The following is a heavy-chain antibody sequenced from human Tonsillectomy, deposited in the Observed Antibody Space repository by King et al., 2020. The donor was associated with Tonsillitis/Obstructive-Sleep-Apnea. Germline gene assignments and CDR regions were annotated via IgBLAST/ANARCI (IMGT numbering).Heavy chain of an antibody. J-gene: IGHJ3*01. CDR2: IKSKSKGETT. D-gene: IGHD1-26*01. V-gene: IGHV3-15*01. Sequence: VQLEESGGGLVKPGGSLRLSCAASGFTFSNAWMSWVRQAPGKGPEWVGRIKSKSKGETTDNTAPVRGRFTISRDDSKNTLFLQMNSLKTEDTAVYYCATDWGSGTYYVRAFDVWGLGTMVTVSS. CDR3: ATDWGSGTYYVRAFDV. CDR1: GFTFSNAW.